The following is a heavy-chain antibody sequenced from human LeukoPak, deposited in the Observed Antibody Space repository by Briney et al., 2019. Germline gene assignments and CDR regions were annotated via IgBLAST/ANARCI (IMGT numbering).Heavy chain of an antibody. Sequence: PGGSLRLSCAASGFTFSSYAMSWVRQAAGKGLEWVSGLSGSGSSIYYADSVKGRFTISRDNSKNTLYLQMNSLRAEDTAMYYCARNILFAFDIWGQGTMVTVSS. D-gene: IGHD2/OR15-2a*01. CDR1: GFTFSSYA. J-gene: IGHJ3*02. CDR3: ARNILFAFDI. CDR2: LSGSGSSI. V-gene: IGHV3-23*01.